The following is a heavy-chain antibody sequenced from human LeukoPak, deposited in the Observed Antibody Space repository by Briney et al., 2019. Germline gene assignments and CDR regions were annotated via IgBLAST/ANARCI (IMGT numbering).Heavy chain of an antibody. V-gene: IGHV5-51*01. D-gene: IGHD2-2*01. CDR2: IYPGDSDT. J-gene: IGHJ5*02. CDR1: GYSFTSYW. Sequence: GESLKISCKGSGYSFTSYWIGWVRQMPGKGLEWMGIIYPGDSDTRYSPSFQGQVTISADKSISTAYLQWSSLKASDTAMYYCARSLLYCSSTSCSAGWFDPWGQGTLVTVSS. CDR3: ARSLLYCSSTSCSAGWFDP.